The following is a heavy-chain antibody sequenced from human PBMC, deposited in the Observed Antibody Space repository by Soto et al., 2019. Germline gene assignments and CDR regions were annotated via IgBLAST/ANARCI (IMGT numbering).Heavy chain of an antibody. D-gene: IGHD2-21*01. CDR1: GFIFTDWI. Sequence: HLAQSGPEVKRPGASVKISCKASGFIFTDWIMHWVRQAPGQGPEWMGIINTSGGNSIYSQKFQDRVTMTRDTSTSTLYVELSSLTSAETAVYYCAKEGAIPGEVDAWGQGTLVTVSS. CDR2: INTSGGNS. CDR3: AKEGAIPGEVDA. J-gene: IGHJ1*01. V-gene: IGHV1-46*01.